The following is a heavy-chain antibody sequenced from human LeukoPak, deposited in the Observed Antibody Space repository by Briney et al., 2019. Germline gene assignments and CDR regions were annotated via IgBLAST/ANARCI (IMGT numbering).Heavy chain of an antibody. J-gene: IGHJ4*02. D-gene: IGHD3-22*01. Sequence: GGSLRLSCAASGFTVSSNYMSWVRQAPGKGLEWVSVIYSGGSTYYADSVKGRFTISRDNSKNTVDLQMNGLRAEDTAVYYCARGHDYDSSVAYWGQGTLVTVSS. V-gene: IGHV3-66*01. CDR3: ARGHDYDSSVAY. CDR2: IYSGGST. CDR1: GFTVSSNY.